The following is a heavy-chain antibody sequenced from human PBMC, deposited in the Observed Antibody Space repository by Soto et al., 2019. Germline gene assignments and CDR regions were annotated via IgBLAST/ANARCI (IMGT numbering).Heavy chain of an antibody. CDR1: GFTFSSYW. CDR2: INSDGSST. CDR3: ARDEAAQYYFDY. D-gene: IGHD6-13*01. Sequence: PLGSLRLSCAASGFTFSSYWMHWVRQAPGKGLVWVSRINSDGSSTSYADSVKGRFTISRDNAKNTLYLQMNSLRAEDTAVYHCARDEAAQYYFDYWGQGTLVTVSS. J-gene: IGHJ4*02. V-gene: IGHV3-74*01.